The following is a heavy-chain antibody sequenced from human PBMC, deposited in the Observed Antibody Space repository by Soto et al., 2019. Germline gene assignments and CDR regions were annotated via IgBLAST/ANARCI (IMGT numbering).Heavy chain of an antibody. D-gene: IGHD7-27*01. V-gene: IGHV4-30-4*01. CDR2: IYKSATT. CDR1: GDSISNLDYF. CDR3: ARGRYCLTGRCFPNWFDS. Sequence: SETLSLTCSVSGDSISNLDYFWAWIRQPPGQALEYIGYIYKSATTYYNPSFESRVAITVDTSKSQFSLNVTSVTAADTAVYFCARGRYCLTGRCFPNWFDSWGQGALVTVSS. J-gene: IGHJ5*01.